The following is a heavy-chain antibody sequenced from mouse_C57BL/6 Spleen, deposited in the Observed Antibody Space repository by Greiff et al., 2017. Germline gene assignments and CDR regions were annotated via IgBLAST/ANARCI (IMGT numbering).Heavy chain of an antibody. CDR3: ARKSASFDY. J-gene: IGHJ2*01. D-gene: IGHD6-1*01. CDR1: GFTFSDYG. V-gene: IGHV5-17*01. CDR2: ISSGSSTK. Sequence: DVMLVESGGGLVKPGGSLKLSCAASGFTFSDYGMHWVRQAPEKGLEWVAYISSGSSTKYYADTVKGRFTISRDNAKNTLFLQMTSLRSEDTAMYYWARKSASFDYWGQGTTLTVSS.